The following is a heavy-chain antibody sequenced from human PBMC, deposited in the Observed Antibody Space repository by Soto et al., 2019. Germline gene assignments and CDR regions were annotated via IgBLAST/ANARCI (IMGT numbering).Heavy chain of an antibody. CDR2: ISSSSSTI. Sequence: EVQLVESGGGLVQPGGSLRLSCAASGFTFSSYSMNWVRQAPEKGLEWVSYISSSSSTIYYADSVKGRFTISRDNAKNSLYLQMNSLRAEDTAVYYCARDPAKYSSGWYEDDYWGQGTLVTVSS. CDR3: ARDPAKYSSGWYEDDY. J-gene: IGHJ4*02. CDR1: GFTFSSYS. D-gene: IGHD6-19*01. V-gene: IGHV3-48*01.